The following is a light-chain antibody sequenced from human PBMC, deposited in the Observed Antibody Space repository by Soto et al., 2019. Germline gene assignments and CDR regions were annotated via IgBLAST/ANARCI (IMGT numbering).Light chain of an antibody. CDR3: QQYYNWPPWT. Sequence: EIVMTQSPATLSASPGEKVILSCTTSQSVGNDLAWYQEKPGQAPRLLIYGASTRATAFPPRFSGSGSGTEFTLTVSSLQSEDFAVYYCQQYYNWPPWTFGLGTKVDI. CDR1: QSVGND. J-gene: IGKJ1*01. V-gene: IGKV3-15*01. CDR2: GAS.